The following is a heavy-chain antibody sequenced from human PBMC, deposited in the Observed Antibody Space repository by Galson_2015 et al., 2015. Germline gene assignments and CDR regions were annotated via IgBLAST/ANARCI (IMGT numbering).Heavy chain of an antibody. CDR3: QGGSGWIFDQ. D-gene: IGHD6-19*01. V-gene: IGHV3-7*03. CDR2: IKQDGSET. J-gene: IGHJ4*02. Sequence: SLRLSCAASGLAFSNYWMNWVRQAPGKGLEWVANIKQDGSETYYAASVQGRFAISRDNAKNSLYLQMNSLRVEDTAVYYCQGGSGWIFDQWGQGISVTVSS. CDR1: GLAFSNYW.